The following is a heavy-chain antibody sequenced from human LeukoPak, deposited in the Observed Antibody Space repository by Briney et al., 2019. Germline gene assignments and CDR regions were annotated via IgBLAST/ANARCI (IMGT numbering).Heavy chain of an antibody. J-gene: IGHJ4*02. CDR3: ARDLGGSYPV. CDR1: GFTFSSYD. V-gene: IGHV3-13*01. CDR2: ISTTGDT. D-gene: IGHD1-26*01. Sequence: GGSLRLSCAASGFTFSSYDMHWVRQATGKGLEWVSAISTTGDTYYPGSVKGGITISRENAKNSLYLQMNSLKAGDTVVYYCARDLGGSYPVWGQGTLVTVSS.